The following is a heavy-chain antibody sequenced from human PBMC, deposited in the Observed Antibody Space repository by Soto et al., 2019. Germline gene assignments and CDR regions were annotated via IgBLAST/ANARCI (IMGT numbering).Heavy chain of an antibody. Sequence: GASVKVSCKSSGYTFIGFSLHWVRQARGQGLEWMGWINPKNGDTYYAQKFQGRVTMTRDTSINTVYMELNSLKSDDTAVYYCSKGRWTVGHCSGGSCYDGMDVWGQGTTVTVSS. J-gene: IGHJ6*02. V-gene: IGHV1-2*02. CDR2: INPKNGDT. D-gene: IGHD2-15*01. CDR1: GYTFIGFS. CDR3: SKGRWTVGHCSGGSCYDGMDV.